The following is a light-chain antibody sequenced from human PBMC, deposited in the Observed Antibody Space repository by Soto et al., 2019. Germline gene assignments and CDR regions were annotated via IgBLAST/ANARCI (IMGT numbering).Light chain of an antibody. Sequence: QSVLTQPPSVSGAPGQRVTISCTGSSSNIGAGYDVHWYQHLPGTAPKLLIYTNNVRPSGVPDRFSGSKSDTSASLAVTGLQAEDEGDYYCQSYDSSLSALVFGGGTNVTVL. V-gene: IGLV1-40*01. CDR2: TNN. CDR1: SSNIGAGYD. CDR3: QSYDSSLSALV. J-gene: IGLJ2*01.